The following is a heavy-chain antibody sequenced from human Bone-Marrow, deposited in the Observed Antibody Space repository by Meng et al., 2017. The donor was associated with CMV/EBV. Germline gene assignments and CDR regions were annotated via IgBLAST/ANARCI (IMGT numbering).Heavy chain of an antibody. Sequence: ASVKVSCKASGYTFTGYYMHWVRQAPGQGLEWMGWINPNSGGTNYAQKFQGRVTMTRDTSISTAYMELSRLRSEDTAVYYCARGVGRSYPFDYWGQGTLVTVSS. J-gene: IGHJ4*02. D-gene: IGHD1-26*01. CDR1: GYTFTGYY. CDR3: ARGVGRSYPFDY. CDR2: INPNSGGT. V-gene: IGHV1-2*02.